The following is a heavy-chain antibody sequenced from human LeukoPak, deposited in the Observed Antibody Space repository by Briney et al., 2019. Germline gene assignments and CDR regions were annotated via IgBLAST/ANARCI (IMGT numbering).Heavy chain of an antibody. J-gene: IGHJ4*02. CDR2: IYYSGST. V-gene: IGHV4-59*12. D-gene: IGHD4-11*01. Sequence: SETLSLTCTVSGGSISSYYWSWIRQPPGKGLEWIGYIYYSGSTNYNPSLKSRVTMSVDTSKNQFSLNLNSVTAADAAVYYCARLYSNYDFDYWGQGTLVTVSS. CDR1: GGSISSYY. CDR3: ARLYSNYDFDY.